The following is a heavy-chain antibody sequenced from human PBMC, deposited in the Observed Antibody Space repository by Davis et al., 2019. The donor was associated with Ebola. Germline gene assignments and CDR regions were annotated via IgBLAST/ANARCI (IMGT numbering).Heavy chain of an antibody. D-gene: IGHD2-21*02. CDR1: GFTFSSYG. V-gene: IGHV3-30*03. CDR2: ISYDGSNK. J-gene: IGHJ3*02. Sequence: GGSLRLSCAASGFTFSSYGMHWVRQAPGKGLEWVAVISYDGSNKYYADSVKGRFTISRDNSKNTLYLQMNSLRAEDTAVYYCARDWCGGDCYAFDIWGQGTMVTVSS. CDR3: ARDWCGGDCYAFDI.